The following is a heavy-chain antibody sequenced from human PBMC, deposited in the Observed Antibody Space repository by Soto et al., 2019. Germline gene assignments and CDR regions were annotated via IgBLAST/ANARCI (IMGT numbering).Heavy chain of an antibody. J-gene: IGHJ5*02. D-gene: IGHD6-6*01. CDR3: ARDFYSSSRPNWFDP. V-gene: IGHV1-18*01. Sequence: ASVKVSCKASGYTFTSYDINWVRQATGQGLEWMGWMNPNSGNTNYAQKLQGRVTMTTDTSTSTAYMELRSLRSDDTAVYYCARDFYSSSRPNWFDPWGQGTLVTVSS. CDR2: MNPNSGNT. CDR1: GYTFTSYD.